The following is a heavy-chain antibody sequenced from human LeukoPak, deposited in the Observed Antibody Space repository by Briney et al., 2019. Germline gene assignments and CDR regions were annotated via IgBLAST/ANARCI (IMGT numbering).Heavy chain of an antibody. V-gene: IGHV4-59*01. CDR1: GGSISSYY. D-gene: IGHD4-11*01. CDR3: ARDRRRDRLHAFDI. CDR2: IDYSGST. Sequence: SETLSLTCTASGGSISSYYRSWIRQPPGKGLEWIAYIDYSGSTNYNPSLKSRLTISLDASKNQFSLKLSSVTAADTAVYYCARDRRRDRLHAFDIWGQGTMVTVSS. J-gene: IGHJ3*02.